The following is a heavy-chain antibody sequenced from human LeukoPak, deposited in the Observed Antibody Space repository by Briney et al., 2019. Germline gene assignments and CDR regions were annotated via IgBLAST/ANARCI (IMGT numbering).Heavy chain of an antibody. Sequence: AGGSLRLSCTASGFTFGDYTLSWVRQAPGKGLEWVSAISGCGGSAYYADSVKGRFTISRDNSKNTLYLQMNSLRAEDTAVYYCARHIGDYVYYFDYWGQGTLVTVSS. V-gene: IGHV3-23*01. D-gene: IGHD4-17*01. CDR1: GFTFGDYT. CDR2: ISGCGGSA. J-gene: IGHJ4*02. CDR3: ARHIGDYVYYFDY.